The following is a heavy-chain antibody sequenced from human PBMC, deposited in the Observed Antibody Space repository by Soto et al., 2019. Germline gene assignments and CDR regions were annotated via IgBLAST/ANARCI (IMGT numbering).Heavy chain of an antibody. Sequence: EVQLVESGGGLVQPGGSLKLSCAVSGFIFSDSAIHWVRQASGKGLEWIGRIRSKGNDYATGYAASVEGRFTISRDDSKITAYLQMNSLKIEDTAVYYCNRRAGGDWGVYWGQGTLVTVSS. D-gene: IGHD2-21*02. CDR3: NRRAGGDWGVY. V-gene: IGHV3-73*02. J-gene: IGHJ4*02. CDR2: IRSKGNDYAT. CDR1: GFIFSDSA.